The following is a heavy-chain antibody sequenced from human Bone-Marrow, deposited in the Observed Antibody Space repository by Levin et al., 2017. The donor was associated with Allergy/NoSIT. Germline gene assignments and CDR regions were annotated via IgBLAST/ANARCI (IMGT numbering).Heavy chain of an antibody. CDR1: GGSISSSY. J-gene: IGHJ2*01. CDR2: MSYTWSS. V-gene: IGHV4-59*01. D-gene: IGHD4-23*01. CDR3: ARDSRPLASSRWYAPDYWYFDL. Sequence: SETLSLTCTVSGGSISSSYWSWIRQSPGKGLEWIGYMSYTWSSNYNLSLKSRVSLSVDTSKNNFSLRLSSVTAAPTAVHSCARDSRPLASSRWYAPDYWYFDLWGRGTLVTVFS.